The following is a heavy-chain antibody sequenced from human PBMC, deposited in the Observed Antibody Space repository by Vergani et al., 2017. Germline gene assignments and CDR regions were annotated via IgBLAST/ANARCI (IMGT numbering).Heavy chain of an antibody. CDR2: MNPNSGNT. CDR3: ANARGDYYYYYMDV. CDR1: GYTFTSYD. D-gene: IGHD1-26*01. J-gene: IGHJ6*03. Sequence: QVQLVQSGAEVKKPGASVKVSCKASGYTFTSYDINWVRQATGQGLEWMGWMNPNSGNTGYAQKFQGRVTITADESTSTAYMELSSLRSEDTAVYYCANARGDYYYYYMDVWGKGTTVTVSS. V-gene: IGHV1-8*01.